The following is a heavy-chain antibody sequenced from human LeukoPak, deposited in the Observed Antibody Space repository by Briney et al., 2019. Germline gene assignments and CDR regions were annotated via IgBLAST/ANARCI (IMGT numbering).Heavy chain of an antibody. Sequence: PSETLSLTCTVSGDSISSTSYYWDWIRQPPGKGLEWFGSIYNSGTTYYNPSLKSRVTISVDTSKNQFSLKVSSVTAADTAVYYCASRVYGLGSFNYWGQGTLVTVSS. V-gene: IGHV4-39*01. CDR3: ASRVYGLGSFNY. J-gene: IGHJ4*01. CDR2: IYNSGTT. D-gene: IGHD3-10*01. CDR1: GDSISSTSYY.